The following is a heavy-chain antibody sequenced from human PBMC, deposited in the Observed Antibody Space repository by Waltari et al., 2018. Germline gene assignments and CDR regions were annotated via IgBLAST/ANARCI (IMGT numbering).Heavy chain of an antibody. Sequence: GSTNYNPSLKSRVTMSVDTSKNQFSLKLSSVTAADTAVYYCAREKGRTLGYWGQGTLVTVSS. CDR3: AREKGRTLGY. V-gene: IGHV4-4*07. CDR2: GST. J-gene: IGHJ4*02.